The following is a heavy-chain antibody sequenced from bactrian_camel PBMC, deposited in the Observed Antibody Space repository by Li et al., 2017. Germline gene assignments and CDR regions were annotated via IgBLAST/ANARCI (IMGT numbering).Heavy chain of an antibody. CDR2: VYSRGGVT. CDR1: GDTISRYC. J-gene: IGHJ4*01. Sequence: HVQLVESGGGSVKAGTSLRLSCKLSGDTISRYCVGWLREAPEKGREGIAAVYSRGGVTHVADSVKERFTISTDTAKNTVFLQMNSLKPLDTATYICAAARCEGSIDFDYDYWGQGTQVTVS. V-gene: IGHV3S1*01. D-gene: IGHD3*01. CDR3: AAARCEGSIDFDYDY.